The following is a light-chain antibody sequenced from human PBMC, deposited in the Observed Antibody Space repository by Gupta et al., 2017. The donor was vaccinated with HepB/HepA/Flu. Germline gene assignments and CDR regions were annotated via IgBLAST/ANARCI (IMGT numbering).Light chain of an antibody. CDR3: QQYNNWPPWT. CDR1: QSVSSN. CDR2: GAS. J-gene: IGKJ1*01. Sequence: EIVMTQSPATLSVSPGERATLSCRASQSVSSNLAWYQQKPGQAPRLLIYGASTRDTGIPARFSGSGSGKDLTLTISSLQSEDFAGYYCQQYNNWPPWTFGQGTKVEIK. V-gene: IGKV3-15*01.